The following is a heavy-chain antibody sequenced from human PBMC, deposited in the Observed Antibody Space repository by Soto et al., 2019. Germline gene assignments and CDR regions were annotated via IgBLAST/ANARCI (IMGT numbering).Heavy chain of an antibody. V-gene: IGHV4-59*01. J-gene: IGHJ5*02. CDR2: IYYTGAT. D-gene: IGHD2-15*01. CDR1: GGSIDSYY. CDR3: ARGFCSGGSCFWFDP. Sequence: QVQLQESGPGLVKPSETLSLTCTVSGGSIDSYYWSWIRRPPRKGLEYIGYIYYTGATNYNPSLSSRVTISLDTSRSQFSLILTSVTAADTAVYYCARGFCSGGSCFWFDPWGQGTLVTVSS.